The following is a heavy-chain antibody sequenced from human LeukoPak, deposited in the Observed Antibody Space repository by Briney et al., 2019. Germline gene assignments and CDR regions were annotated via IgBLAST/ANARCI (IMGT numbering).Heavy chain of an antibody. Sequence: PSETLSLTCTVSGGSISSSSHYWGWIRQPPGKGLEWIGEINHSGSTNYNPSLKSRVAISVDTSKNQFSLKLSSVTAADTAVYYCARGRYYGSGSYRVPNYYFDYWGQGTLVTVSS. CDR1: GGSISSSSHY. D-gene: IGHD3-10*01. CDR3: ARGRYYGSGSYRVPNYYFDY. V-gene: IGHV4-39*07. J-gene: IGHJ4*02. CDR2: INHSGST.